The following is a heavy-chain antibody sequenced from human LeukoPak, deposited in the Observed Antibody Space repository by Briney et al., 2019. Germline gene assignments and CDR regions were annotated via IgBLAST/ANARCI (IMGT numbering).Heavy chain of an antibody. D-gene: IGHD6-13*01. CDR2: IYHSGST. V-gene: IGHV4-39*07. J-gene: IGHJ4*02. CDR3: ARVGGSSWYFDY. CDR1: GGSISSRPYS. Sequence: SETLSLTCTVSGGSISSRPYSWGWIRQPPGKGLEWIGSIYHSGSTYYNPSLKSRVTISVDTSKNQFSLKLSSVTAADTAVYYCARVGGSSWYFDYWGQGTLVTVSS.